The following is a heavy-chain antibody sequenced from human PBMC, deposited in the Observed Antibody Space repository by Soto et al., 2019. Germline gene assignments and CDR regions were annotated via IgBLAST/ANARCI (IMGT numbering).Heavy chain of an antibody. D-gene: IGHD6-6*01. J-gene: IGHJ5*02. CDR2: IIPIFGTA. V-gene: IGHV1-69*13. CDR1: GGTFSSYA. CDR3: AREIAARDWFDP. Sequence: SVKVSCKASGGTFSSYAISWVRQAPGQGLEWMGGIIPIFGTANYAQKFQGRVTITADESTSTAYMELSSLRSEDTAVYYCAREIAARDWFDPWGQGTLVTVSS.